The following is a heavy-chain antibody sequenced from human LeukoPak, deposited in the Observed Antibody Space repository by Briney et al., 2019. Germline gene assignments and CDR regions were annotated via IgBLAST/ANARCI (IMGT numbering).Heavy chain of an antibody. CDR3: ARVNIYCSGGSCYPLGAFDI. CDR2: IYHSGST. D-gene: IGHD2-15*01. J-gene: IGHJ3*02. V-gene: IGHV4-30-2*01. Sequence: PSQTLSLTCAVSGGSISSGGYSWSWIRQPPGKGLEWIGYIYHSGSTYYNPSLKSRVTISADRSKNQFSLKLSSVTAADTAVYYCARVNIYCSGGSCYPLGAFDIWGQGTMVTVSS. CDR1: GGSISSGGYS.